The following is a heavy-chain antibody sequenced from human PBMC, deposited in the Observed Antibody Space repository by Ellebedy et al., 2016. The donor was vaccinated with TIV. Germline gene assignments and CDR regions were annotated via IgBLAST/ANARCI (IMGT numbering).Heavy chain of an antibody. V-gene: IGHV3-30*02. CDR1: GFTFSSYG. D-gene: IGHD2-2*01. CDR3: ARGYPLMDV. J-gene: IGHJ6*02. CDR2: IRYDGSNK. Sequence: PGGSLRLSCAASGFTFSSYGMHWVRQAPGKGLEWVAFIRYDGSNKYYANSVKGRFTISRDNSKNTLYLQINSLRAEDTAVYYCARGYPLMDVWGQGTTVTVSS.